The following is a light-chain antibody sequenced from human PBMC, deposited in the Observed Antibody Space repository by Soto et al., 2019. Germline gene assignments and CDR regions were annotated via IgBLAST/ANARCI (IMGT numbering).Light chain of an antibody. Sequence: DIQLTQSPSFLSASVGDRVTITCRASQGISSYLAWYQQKPGTAPKLLIYAASTLQSGVPSRFSGSGSGTEFTLTISSLQPEDCATYYGQQLNSYPLTFGGGTKVEIK. CDR2: AAS. CDR1: QGISSY. J-gene: IGKJ4*01. V-gene: IGKV1-9*01. CDR3: QQLNSYPLT.